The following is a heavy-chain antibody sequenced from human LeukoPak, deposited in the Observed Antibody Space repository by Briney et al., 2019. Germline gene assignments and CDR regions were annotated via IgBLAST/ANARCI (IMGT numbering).Heavy chain of an antibody. CDR1: GFTFSSYA. CDR2: ISGSGGST. Sequence: PGGSLRLSCAASGFTFSSYAMSGVRQAPGKGVEWVSAISGSGGSTYYADSVKGRFTISRDNSKNTLYLQMNSLRAEDTAVYYCAKDLSPNGVGATEWGQGTLVTVSS. D-gene: IGHD1-26*01. J-gene: IGHJ4*02. CDR3: AKDLSPNGVGATE. V-gene: IGHV3-23*01.